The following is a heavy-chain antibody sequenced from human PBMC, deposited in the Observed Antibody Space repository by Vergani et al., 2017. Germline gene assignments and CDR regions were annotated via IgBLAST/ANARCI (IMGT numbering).Heavy chain of an antibody. J-gene: IGHJ6*03. CDR2: IFGSGGSK. V-gene: IGHV3-23*01. Sequence: EVQLLESGVGLVQPGGSLRLSCAASGFTFSSYAMSWVRQAPGKGLEWVSAIFGSGGSKYYADSVKGRFTISRDNSKNTLYLQMNSLRAEDTAVYYCARDGVAAAGDYYYDYMDVWGKGTTVTVSS. CDR1: GFTFSSYA. D-gene: IGHD6-13*01. CDR3: ARDGVAAAGDYYYDYMDV.